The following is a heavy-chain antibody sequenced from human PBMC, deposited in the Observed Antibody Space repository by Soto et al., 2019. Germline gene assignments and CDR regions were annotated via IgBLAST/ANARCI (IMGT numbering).Heavy chain of an antibody. D-gene: IGHD3-10*01. V-gene: IGHV3-23*01. J-gene: IGHJ4*02. CDR1: GFTFSSYA. Sequence: GGSLRLSCAASGFTFSSYAMSWVRQAPGKGLQCVSAISGSGNTTYYADSVKGRFTISRDNSKNTLYLQMNTLRAEDTAVYYCAKANRGYGSGSYKTSDYWGQGTLVTVSS. CDR2: ISGSGNTT. CDR3: AKANRGYGSGSYKTSDY.